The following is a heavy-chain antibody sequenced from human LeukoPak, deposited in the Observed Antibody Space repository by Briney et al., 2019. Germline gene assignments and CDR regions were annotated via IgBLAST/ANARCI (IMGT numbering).Heavy chain of an antibody. J-gene: IGHJ4*02. CDR3: ARHVLRDTAMARTYYFDY. CDR2: IYYSGST. CDR1: GGSIGSYY. D-gene: IGHD5-18*01. V-gene: IGHV4-59*08. Sequence: SETLSLTCTVSGGSIGSYYWSWIRQPPGKGLEWIGYIYYSGSTNYNPSLKSRVAISVDTSKNQFSLKLSSVTAADTAVYYCARHVLRDTAMARTYYFDYWGQGTLVTVSS.